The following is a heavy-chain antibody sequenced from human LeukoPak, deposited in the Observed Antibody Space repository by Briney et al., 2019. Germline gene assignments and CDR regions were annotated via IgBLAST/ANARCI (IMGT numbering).Heavy chain of an antibody. D-gene: IGHD2-2*01. CDR3: AKGVSRCSSTSCPHRYYYYGMDV. J-gene: IGHJ6*04. Sequence: PGGSLRLSCAASGLTFDDYAMHWVRQAPGKGLEWVSLISRDGASTYYADSVKGRFTISRDNSKNSLYLQMNSLRAEDTALYYCAKGVSRCSSTSCPHRYYYYGMDVWGKGTTVTVSS. V-gene: IGHV3-43D*04. CDR2: ISRDGAST. CDR1: GLTFDDYA.